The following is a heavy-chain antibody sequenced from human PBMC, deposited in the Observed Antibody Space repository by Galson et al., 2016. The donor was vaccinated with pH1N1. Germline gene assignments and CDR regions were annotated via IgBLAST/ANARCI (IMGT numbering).Heavy chain of an antibody. Sequence: SLRLSCAASGFTFSNYAIHWVRQAPGKGLEWVAVISFDGRNEYYADSVKGRFTIYRDNSKNTMYLQMNSLRAEDTAVYYCARDRFFDNWYFDLWGRGTLVTVSS. V-gene: IGHV3-30*04. J-gene: IGHJ2*01. CDR1: GFTFSNYA. CDR3: ARDRFFDNWYFDL. D-gene: IGHD3/OR15-3a*01. CDR2: ISFDGRNE.